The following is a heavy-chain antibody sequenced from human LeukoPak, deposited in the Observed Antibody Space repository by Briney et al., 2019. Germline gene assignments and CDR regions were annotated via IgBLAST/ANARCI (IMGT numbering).Heavy chain of an antibody. Sequence: PGGSLRLSCAASGFIFSGSALHWVCQASGKGLEWVGRIRSTANGYATAYAASVKGRFTISRDDSKNTAYLQMDSLKTEDTAVYYCTGNYYGSGSYADFDYWGQGTLVTVSS. V-gene: IGHV3-73*01. D-gene: IGHD3-10*01. J-gene: IGHJ4*02. CDR3: TGNYYGSGSYADFDY. CDR1: GFIFSGSA. CDR2: IRSTANGYAT.